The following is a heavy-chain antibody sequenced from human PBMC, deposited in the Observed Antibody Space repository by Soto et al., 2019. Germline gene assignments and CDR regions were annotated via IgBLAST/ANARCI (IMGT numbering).Heavy chain of an antibody. CDR1: GGTFSSYA. CDR2: IIPIFGTA. D-gene: IGHD3-22*01. Sequence: QVQLVQSGAEVKKPGSSVKVSCKASGGTFSSYAISWVRQAPGQGLEWMGGIIPIFGTANYAQKFQGRVTITAEKSTSTGYMELSSLRSEDTAVYYCARAPWYYYDSSGYNYFDYWGQGTLVTVSS. J-gene: IGHJ4*02. CDR3: ARAPWYYYDSSGYNYFDY. V-gene: IGHV1-69*06.